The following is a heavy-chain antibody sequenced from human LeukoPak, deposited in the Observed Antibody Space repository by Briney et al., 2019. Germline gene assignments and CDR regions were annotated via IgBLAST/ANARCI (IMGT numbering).Heavy chain of an antibody. CDR3: ARLAVGSPSYFDY. D-gene: IGHD3-10*01. J-gene: IGHJ4*02. V-gene: IGHV1-69*05. Sequence: ASVKVSCKASGGTFSSYAISWVRQAPGQGLEWMGGIIPIFGTANYAQKFQGRVTITTDESTSTAYMELSSPRSEDTAVYYCARLAVGSPSYFDYWGQGTLVTVSS. CDR1: GGTFSSYA. CDR2: IIPIFGTA.